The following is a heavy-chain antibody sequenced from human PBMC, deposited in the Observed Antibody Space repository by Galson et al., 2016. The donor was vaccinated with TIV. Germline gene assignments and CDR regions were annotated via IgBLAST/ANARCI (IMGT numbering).Heavy chain of an antibody. CDR1: GDTFSSFV. V-gene: IGHV1-69*13. D-gene: IGHD5-18*01. CDR3: AKCRNTAMDTYYYYYGLDV. J-gene: IGHJ6*02. Sequence: SVKVSCKASGDTFSSFVISWVRQAPGQGLEWMGGIIPLFGEAHYAQKFQGRVTISADESTSTVYTELIGLRSGDTAMYYCAKCRNTAMDTYYYYYGLDVWGQGTTVTVSS. CDR2: IIPLFGEA.